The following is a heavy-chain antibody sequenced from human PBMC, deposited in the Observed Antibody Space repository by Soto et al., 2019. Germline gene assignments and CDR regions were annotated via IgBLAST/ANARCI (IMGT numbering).Heavy chain of an antibody. CDR1: GFTFSSYA. V-gene: IGHV3-23*01. CDR2: ISGSGGST. D-gene: IGHD3-3*01. Sequence: PGGSLRLSCAASGFTFSSYAMSWVRQAPGKGLEWVSAISGSGGSTYYADSVKGRFTISRDNSKNTLYLQMNSLRAEDTAVYYCAKDLNTYYDFRSGYYTQRPAPDGMDVWGQGTTVTVSS. CDR3: AKDLNTYYDFRSGYYTQRPAPDGMDV. J-gene: IGHJ6*02.